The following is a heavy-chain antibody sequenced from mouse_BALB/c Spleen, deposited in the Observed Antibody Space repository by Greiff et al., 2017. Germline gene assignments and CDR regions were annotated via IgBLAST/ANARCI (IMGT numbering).Heavy chain of an antibody. CDR3: ARDGNDYYAMDY. J-gene: IGHJ4*01. CDR2: IWGGGST. CDR1: GFSLTRYS. Sequence: VMLVESGPGLVAPSQSLSITCTVSGFSLTRYSVNWVRQPPGKGLEWLGMIWGGGSTDYNSALKSRLSISKDNSKSQVFLQINLLQTDDTAMYYCARDGNDYYAMDYWGQGTSGTVSS. V-gene: IGHV2-6-4*01. D-gene: IGHD2-1*01.